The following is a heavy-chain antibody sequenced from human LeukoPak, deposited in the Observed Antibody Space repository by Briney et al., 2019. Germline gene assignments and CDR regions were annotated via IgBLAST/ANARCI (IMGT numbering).Heavy chain of an antibody. Sequence: PSETLSLTCTVSGGSISSYYWSWIRQPPGKGLEWIGYIYYSGSTNYNPSLKSRVTISVDTSKNQFSLKLSSVTAADTAVYYCARGGGLQQWLVHNNWFDPWGQGTLVTVFS. D-gene: IGHD6-19*01. J-gene: IGHJ5*02. CDR3: ARGGGLQQWLVHNNWFDP. CDR1: GGSISSYY. V-gene: IGHV4-59*01. CDR2: IYYSGST.